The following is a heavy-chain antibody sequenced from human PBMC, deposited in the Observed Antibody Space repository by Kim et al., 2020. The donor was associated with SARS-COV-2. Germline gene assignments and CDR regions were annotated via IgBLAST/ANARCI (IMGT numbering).Heavy chain of an antibody. V-gene: IGHV3-9*01. J-gene: IGHJ4*02. CDR2: ISWNSGSI. CDR3: AKGNEQWLVWVPFDY. CDR1: GFTFDDYA. D-gene: IGHD6-19*01. Sequence: GGSLRLFCAASGFTFDDYAMHWVRQAPGKGLEWVSGISWNSGSIGYADSVKGRFTISRDNAKNSLYLQMNSLRAEDTALYYCAKGNEQWLVWVPFDYWGQGTLVTVSS.